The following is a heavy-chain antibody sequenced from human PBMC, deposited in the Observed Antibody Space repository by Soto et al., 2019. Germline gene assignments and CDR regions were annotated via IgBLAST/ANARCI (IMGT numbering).Heavy chain of an antibody. CDR2: ISGGGGST. V-gene: IGHV3-23*01. J-gene: IGHJ3*02. Sequence: EVHLLESGGGLVQPGGSLRLSCAASGFTFSSYAMSWVRQAPGKGLEWVSAISGGGGSTYYADSVKGRFTISRDNPKNTLYLQMNSRRAEDTSVHYCAKGQVWYYSSGGALDIRGQGTMVTVSS. D-gene: IGHD3-22*01. CDR3: AKGQVWYYSSGGALDI. CDR1: GFTFSSYA.